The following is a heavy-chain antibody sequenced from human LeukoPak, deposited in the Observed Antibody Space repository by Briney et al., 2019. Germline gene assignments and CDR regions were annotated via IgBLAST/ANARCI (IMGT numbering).Heavy chain of an antibody. Sequence: PSETLSLTCAVYGGSFSGYYWTWLRQTPGEGLEWIGEVNHSGGTLYNPSMRSRVSMSSDSSKNQFSLRLTSVTAEDTGVYYCVRGFRGFNYGRGGKIWFDGWGQGTMVTVSS. CDR3: VRGFRGFNYGRGGKIWFDG. CDR1: GGSFSGYY. J-gene: IGHJ5*02. CDR2: VNHSGGT. V-gene: IGHV4-34*01. D-gene: IGHD5-18*01.